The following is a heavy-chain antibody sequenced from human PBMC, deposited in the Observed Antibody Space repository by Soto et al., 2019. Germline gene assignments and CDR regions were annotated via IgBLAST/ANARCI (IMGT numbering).Heavy chain of an antibody. V-gene: IGHV1-46*01. D-gene: IGHD2-21*02. CDR3: ARGGHVVVMTAALDY. CDR2: VNPSGGHT. CDR1: GDTFTDYY. Sequence: QVQLVQSGAEVKKPGASVKVSCNASGDTFTDYYIHWVRQDPGQGLEWMGTVNPSGGHTTYAQHFLGRVTMTRDTSTSTLYMELTSLTSEVTAVYYCARGGHVVVMTAALDYWGQGTLVTVSS. J-gene: IGHJ4*02.